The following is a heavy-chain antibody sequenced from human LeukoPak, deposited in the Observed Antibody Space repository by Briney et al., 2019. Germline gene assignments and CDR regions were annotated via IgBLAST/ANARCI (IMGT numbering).Heavy chain of an antibody. CDR2: IIPIFGTA. CDR3: ARDKQNWNDARHAFDI. D-gene: IGHD1-1*01. CDR1: GGTFSSYA. J-gene: IGHJ3*02. V-gene: IGHV1-69*13. Sequence: ASVKVSCKASGGTFSSYAISWVRQAPGQGVEWMGGIIPIFGTANYAQKFQGRVTVTADESTSTAYMELSSLRSEDTAVYYCARDKQNWNDARHAFDIWGQGTMVTVSS.